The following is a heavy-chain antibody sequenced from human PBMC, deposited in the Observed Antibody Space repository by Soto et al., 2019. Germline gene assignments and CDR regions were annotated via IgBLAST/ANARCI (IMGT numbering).Heavy chain of an antibody. V-gene: IGHV1-8*01. J-gene: IGHJ5*02. CDR2: MNPNSGNT. Sequence: ASVKVSCKASGYTFTSYDINWVRQATGQGLEWMGWMNPNSGNTGYAQKFQGRVTMTRNTSISTAYMELSSLRSEDTAVYYCARGGYYDFWSGKKNWFDPWGQGTLVTVSS. CDR1: GYTFTSYD. D-gene: IGHD3-3*01. CDR3: ARGGYYDFWSGKKNWFDP.